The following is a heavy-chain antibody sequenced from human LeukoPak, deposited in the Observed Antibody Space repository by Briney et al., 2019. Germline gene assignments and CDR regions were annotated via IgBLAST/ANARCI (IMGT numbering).Heavy chain of an antibody. CDR3: ARDADDDYGEYYFDY. Sequence: ASVKVSCKASGGTFSSYAISWVRQAPGQGLEWMGGIIPIFGTANYAQKFQGRVTITTDESTSTAYMELSSLRSEDTAVYYCARDADDDYGEYYFDYWGQGTLVTVSS. V-gene: IGHV1-69*05. CDR2: IIPIFGTA. CDR1: GGTFSSYA. J-gene: IGHJ4*02. D-gene: IGHD4-17*01.